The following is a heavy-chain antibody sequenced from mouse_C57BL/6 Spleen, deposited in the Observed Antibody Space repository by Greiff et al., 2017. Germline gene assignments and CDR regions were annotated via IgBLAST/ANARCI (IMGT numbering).Heavy chain of an antibody. V-gene: IGHV3-6*01. Sequence: DVKLVESGPGLVKPSQSLSLTCSVTGYSITSGYYWNWIRQFPGNKLEWMGYISYDGSNNYNPSLKNRISITRDTSKNQFFLKLNSVTTEDTATYYCARANWDGWYFDVWGTGTTVTVSS. CDR2: ISYDGSN. J-gene: IGHJ1*03. D-gene: IGHD4-1*01. CDR3: ARANWDGWYFDV. CDR1: GYSITSGYY.